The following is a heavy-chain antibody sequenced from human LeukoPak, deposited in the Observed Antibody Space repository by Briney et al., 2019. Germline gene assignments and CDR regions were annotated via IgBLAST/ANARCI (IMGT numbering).Heavy chain of an antibody. CDR2: IYYSGST. D-gene: IGHD1-26*01. CDR1: GGSISSSSYY. J-gene: IGHJ6*03. Sequence: SETLSLTCTVSGGSISSSSYYWGWIRQPPGKGLEWIGSIYYSGSTYYNPSLKSRVTISVDTSKNQFSLKLSSVTAADTAVYYCARHPNPSVGANYYYYYYMDVWGKGTTVTVPS. CDR3: ARHPNPSVGANYYYYYYMDV. V-gene: IGHV4-39*01.